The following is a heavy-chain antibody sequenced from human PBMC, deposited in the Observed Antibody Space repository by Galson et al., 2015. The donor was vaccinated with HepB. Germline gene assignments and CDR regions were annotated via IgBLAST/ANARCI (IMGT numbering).Heavy chain of an antibody. J-gene: IGHJ4*02. D-gene: IGHD1/OR15-1a*01. CDR3: ARDPWLEHPSNYSDS. CDR2: TSNDGINV. Sequence: SLRLSCAASGFTFSAHAMHWVRQAPGKGLEWVAVTSNDGINVYYADSVRGRFTISRDNSKSTLYLQLSSLGVEDTAVYYCARDPWLEHPSNYSDSWGQGTLVTVSS. V-gene: IGHV3-30*03. CDR1: GFTFSAHA.